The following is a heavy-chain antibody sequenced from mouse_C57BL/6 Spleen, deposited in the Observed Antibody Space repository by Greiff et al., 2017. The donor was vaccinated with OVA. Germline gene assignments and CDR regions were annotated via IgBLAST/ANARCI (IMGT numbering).Heavy chain of an antibody. Sequence: EVMLVESGGGLVQPGGSLKLSCAASGFTFSDYYMYWVRQTPEKRLEWVAYISNGGGSTYYPDTVKGRFTISRDNAKNTLYLQMSRLKSEDTAMYYGARGRYSNYWDWYFDVWGTGTTVTVSS. V-gene: IGHV5-12*01. CDR3: ARGRYSNYWDWYFDV. D-gene: IGHD2-5*01. J-gene: IGHJ1*03. CDR1: GFTFSDYY. CDR2: ISNGGGST.